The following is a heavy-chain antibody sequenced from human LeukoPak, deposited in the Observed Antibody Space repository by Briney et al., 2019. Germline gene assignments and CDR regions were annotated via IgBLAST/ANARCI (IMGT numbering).Heavy chain of an antibody. Sequence: ASVKVSCKASGYTFTSYGISWVRQAPGQGLEWMGWISAYNGNTNYAQKLQGRVTMTTDTSTSTAYMELRSLRSDDTAVYYCARNGPKGVHYYYMDVWGKGTTVTVSS. J-gene: IGHJ6*03. D-gene: IGHD2-8*01. CDR1: GYTFTSYG. CDR3: ARNGPKGVHYYYMDV. CDR2: ISAYNGNT. V-gene: IGHV1-18*01.